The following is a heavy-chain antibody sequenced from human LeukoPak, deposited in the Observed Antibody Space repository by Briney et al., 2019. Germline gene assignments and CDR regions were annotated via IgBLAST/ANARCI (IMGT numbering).Heavy chain of an antibody. CDR1: GGSISSSSYY. J-gene: IGHJ5*02. D-gene: IGHD3-10*01. V-gene: IGHV4-39*07. CDR3: ARGVITMVRGFDP. Sequence: PSETLSLTCTVSGGSISSSSYYWGWIRQPPGKGLEWIGTIYYSGTTYYNPSLKSRVTISIDTSKNQFSLKLSSVTAADTAVYYCARGVITMVRGFDPWGQGTLVTVSS. CDR2: IYYSGTT.